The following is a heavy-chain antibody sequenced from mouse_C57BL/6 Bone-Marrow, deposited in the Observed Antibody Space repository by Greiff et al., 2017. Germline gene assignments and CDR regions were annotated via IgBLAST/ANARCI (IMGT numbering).Heavy chain of an antibody. J-gene: IGHJ4*01. CDR3: AKIPCKLGGGYAMDY. Sequence: QVQLQQSGPGLVQPSQSLSITCTVSGFSLTSYGVHWVRQSPGKGLEWLGVIWRGGSTDYNAAFMSRLSITKDNSKSQVFFKMNSLQADDTAIYYCAKIPCKLGGGYAMDYWGQGTSVTVSS. V-gene: IGHV2-5*01. D-gene: IGHD4-1*01. CDR1: GFSLTSYG. CDR2: IWRGGST.